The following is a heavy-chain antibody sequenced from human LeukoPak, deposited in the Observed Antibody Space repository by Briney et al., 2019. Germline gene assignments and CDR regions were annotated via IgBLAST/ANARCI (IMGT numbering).Heavy chain of an antibody. D-gene: IGHD3-10*01. J-gene: IGHJ3*02. CDR3: AKDQSYGSGSYFVSSPLDAFDI. Sequence: GGSLRLSCAASGFTVSSNYMSWVRQAPGKGLEWVSVIYSGGSTYYADSVKGRFTISRDNSKNTLYLQMNSLRAEDTAVYYCAKDQSYGSGSYFVSSPLDAFDIWGQGTMVTVSS. CDR1: GFTVSSNY. CDR2: IYSGGST. V-gene: IGHV3-53*01.